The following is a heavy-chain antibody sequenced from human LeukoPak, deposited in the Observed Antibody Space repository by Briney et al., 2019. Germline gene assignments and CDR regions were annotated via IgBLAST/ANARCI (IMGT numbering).Heavy chain of an antibody. CDR1: GGSISSSSYY. V-gene: IGHV4-39*01. Sequence: SETLSLTCTVSGGSISSSSYYWGWIRQPPGKGLEWIGSIYYSGSTYYNPSLRSRVTISADTSRNQFSLKLSSVTAADTAVYYCARSVEHRSSWYSGSDPWGQGTLVTVSS. J-gene: IGHJ5*02. CDR2: IYYSGST. CDR3: ARSVEHRSSWYSGSDP. D-gene: IGHD6-13*01.